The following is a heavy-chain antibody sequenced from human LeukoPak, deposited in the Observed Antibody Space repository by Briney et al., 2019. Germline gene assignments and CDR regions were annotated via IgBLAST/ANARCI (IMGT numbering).Heavy chain of an antibody. D-gene: IGHD3-10*01. CDR2: ISSSGSTI. CDR1: GFTFSSYE. CDR3: ARVSGSYYTTPFNYFDY. J-gene: IGHJ4*02. Sequence: GGSLRLSCAASGFTFSSYEMNWVRQAPGKGLEWVSYISSSGSTIYYADSVKGRFTISRDNAKNSLYLQMNSLRAEDTAVYYCARVSGSYYTTPFNYFDYWGQGTLVTVSS. V-gene: IGHV3-48*03.